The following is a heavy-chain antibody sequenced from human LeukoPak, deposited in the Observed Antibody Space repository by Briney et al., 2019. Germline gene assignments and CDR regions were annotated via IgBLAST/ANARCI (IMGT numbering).Heavy chain of an antibody. CDR2: TNPNSGGT. CDR3: ATSLWFGELIFAS. D-gene: IGHD3-10*01. CDR1: GYTFNNYY. V-gene: IGHV1-2*02. Sequence: ASVKVSCKASGYTFNNYYIHWVRQAPGQGLEWMGWTNPNSGGTDSAQRFQGRVTMTRDTGINTAYMELSSLRSDDTAFYYCATSLWFGELIFASWGQGTLVTVSS. J-gene: IGHJ4*02.